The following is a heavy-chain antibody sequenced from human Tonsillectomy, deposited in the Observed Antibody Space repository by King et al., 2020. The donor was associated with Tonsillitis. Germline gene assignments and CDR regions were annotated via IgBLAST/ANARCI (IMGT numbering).Heavy chain of an antibody. V-gene: IGHV3-21*01. D-gene: IGHD7-27*01. Sequence: VQLVESGGGLVKPGGSLRLSCAASEFTFSSYSMNWVRQAPGKGLEWVSSISSSSSYIYYADSVKGRFTISRDNAKNSLSLQMNSLRAEDTAVYYCARFPGYYYYDMDVWGQGTTVTVSS. CDR1: EFTFSSYS. CDR2: ISSSSSYI. J-gene: IGHJ6*02. CDR3: ARFPGYYYYDMDV.